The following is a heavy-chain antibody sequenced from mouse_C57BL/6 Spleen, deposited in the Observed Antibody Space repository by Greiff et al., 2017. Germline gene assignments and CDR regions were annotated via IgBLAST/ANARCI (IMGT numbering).Heavy chain of an antibody. CDR1: GYTFTSYW. V-gene: IGHV1-55*01. J-gene: IGHJ4*01. Sequence: VQLQQPGAELVKPGASVKMSCKASGYTFTSYWITWVKQRPGQGLEWIGDIYPGSGSTNYNEKFKSKAKLTVDTSSSTAYMQLSSLTSEDSTVYYCAREGYDYDDYAMDYWGQGTSVTVSS. CDR2: IYPGSGST. D-gene: IGHD2-4*01. CDR3: AREGYDYDDYAMDY.